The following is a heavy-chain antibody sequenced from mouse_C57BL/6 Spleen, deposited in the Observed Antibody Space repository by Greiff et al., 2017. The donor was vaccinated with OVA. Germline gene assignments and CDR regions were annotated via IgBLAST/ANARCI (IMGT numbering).Heavy chain of an antibody. D-gene: IGHD1-1*01. CDR1: GFSLTSYG. Sequence: VKLMESGPGLVQPSQSLSITCTVSGFSLTSYGVHWVRQSPGKGLEWLGVIWSGGSTDYNAAFISRLSISKDNSKSQVFFKMNSLQADDTAIYYCASPPYYGSSYGFAYWGQGTLVTVSA. CDR2: IWSGGST. J-gene: IGHJ3*01. CDR3: ASPPYYGSSYGFAY. V-gene: IGHV2-2*01.